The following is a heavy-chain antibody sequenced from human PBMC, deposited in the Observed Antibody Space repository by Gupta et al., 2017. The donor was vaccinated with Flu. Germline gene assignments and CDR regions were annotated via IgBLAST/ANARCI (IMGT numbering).Heavy chain of an antibody. CDR1: GFTFSSYW. D-gene: IGHD1-1*01. Sequence: QLVGSGGGLVQPWWSMRLSCAAPGFTFSSYWMDWVCQAPGRGLEWVANIGTDGRVNKDAASVQVPITIYRDNAEDSLYLQRQSLGADDADLYACARSRGWQQLDYWGQGALVTVSS. V-gene: IGHV3-7*01. CDR3: ARSRGWQQLDY. CDR2: IGTDGRVN. J-gene: IGHJ4*02.